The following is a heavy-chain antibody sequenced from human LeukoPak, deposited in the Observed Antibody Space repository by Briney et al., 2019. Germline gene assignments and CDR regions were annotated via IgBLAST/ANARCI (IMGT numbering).Heavy chain of an antibody. Sequence: GGSLRLSCVGSGFNVTTNNMYWVRQPPGKGLECVSTFLAGGLLDYADSVRDRFTISRDTSKNTLYLQMNSLSAEDTAVYYCGRRFCNSFPLDFWGQGTLVTVSS. D-gene: IGHD2-21*01. CDR3: GRRFCNSFPLDF. CDR1: GFNVTTNN. V-gene: IGHV3-66*04. J-gene: IGHJ4*02. CDR2: FLAGGLL.